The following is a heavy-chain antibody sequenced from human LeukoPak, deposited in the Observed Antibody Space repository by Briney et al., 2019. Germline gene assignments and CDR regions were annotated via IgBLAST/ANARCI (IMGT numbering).Heavy chain of an antibody. CDR2: ISYDGSNK. J-gene: IGHJ3*02. D-gene: IGHD4-11*01. Sequence: GRSLRLSCAASGFTFSSYAMHWVRQAPGKGLEWVAVISYDGSNKYYADSVKGRFTISRDNSRDTLYLQMNSLRAEDTAVYYCARRHDYHPFDIWGQGTMVTVSS. V-gene: IGHV3-30-3*01. CDR3: ARRHDYHPFDI. CDR1: GFTFSSYA.